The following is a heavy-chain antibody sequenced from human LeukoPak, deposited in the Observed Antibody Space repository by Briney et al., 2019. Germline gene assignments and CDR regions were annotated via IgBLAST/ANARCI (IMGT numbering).Heavy chain of an antibody. CDR2: ISGSGGST. V-gene: IGHV3-23*01. CDR1: GFTFSSYA. CDR3: AKDRGVGANIFDY. J-gene: IGHJ4*02. Sequence: GGSLRLSCAASGFTFSSYAMSWVRQAPGKGLEWVSGISGSGGSTYYADSVKGRFTISRDNSKNTLYLQMNSLRVEDTAVYYCAKDRGVGANIFDYWGQGTLVTVSS. D-gene: IGHD1-26*01.